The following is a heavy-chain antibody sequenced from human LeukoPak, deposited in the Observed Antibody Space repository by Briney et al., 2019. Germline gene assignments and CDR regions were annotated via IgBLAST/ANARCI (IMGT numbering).Heavy chain of an antibody. CDR1: GDTFSSYA. J-gene: IGHJ5*02. Sequence: GASVKVSCKASGDTFSSYAISWVRQAPGQGLEWMGGIIPIFGTANYAQKFQGRVTVTADESTSTAYMELSSLRSEDTAVYYCARDSTSWFDPWGQGTLVTVSS. CDR3: ARDSTSWFDP. CDR2: IIPIFGTA. V-gene: IGHV1-69*13. D-gene: IGHD2-2*01.